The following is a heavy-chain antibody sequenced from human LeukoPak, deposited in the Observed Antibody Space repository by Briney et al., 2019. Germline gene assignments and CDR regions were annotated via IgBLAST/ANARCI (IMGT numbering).Heavy chain of an antibody. J-gene: IGHJ4*02. V-gene: IGHV3-30-3*01. CDR2: ISYDGSNK. D-gene: IGHD5-24*01. CDR3: ARGDGEMATISDY. CDR1: GFTFSSYA. Sequence: PGGSLRLSCAASGFTFSSYAMHWVRQAPGKGLEWVAVISYDGSNKYYADSVKGRFTISRDNSKNTLYLQMNSLRAEDTAVYYCARGDGEMATISDYWGQGTLVTVSS.